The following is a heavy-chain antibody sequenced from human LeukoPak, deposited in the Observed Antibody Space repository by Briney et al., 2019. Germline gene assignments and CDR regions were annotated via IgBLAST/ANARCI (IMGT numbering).Heavy chain of an antibody. Sequence: GGSLRLSCAASGFTFSSYAMSWVRQAPGKGLEWVSAISGRGGDTSYADSVKGRFTISRDNSKSTLYLQMNSLRAEDTAVYYCARGANYDSSGYLDYWGQGTLVTVSS. CDR1: GFTFSSYA. CDR3: ARGANYDSSGYLDY. CDR2: ISGRGGDT. D-gene: IGHD3-22*01. V-gene: IGHV3-23*01. J-gene: IGHJ4*02.